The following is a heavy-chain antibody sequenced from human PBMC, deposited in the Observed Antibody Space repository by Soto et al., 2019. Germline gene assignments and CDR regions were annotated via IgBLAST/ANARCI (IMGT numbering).Heavy chain of an antibody. Sequence: GGSLSLSCAASGFTFSSYAMHWVRQAPGKGLEWVAVISYDGSNKYYADSVKGRFTISRDNSKNTLYLQMNSLRAEDTAVYYCARGPQQWLLDYWGQGTLVTVSS. CDR1: GFTFSSYA. D-gene: IGHD6-19*01. V-gene: IGHV3-30-3*01. CDR2: ISYDGSNK. CDR3: ARGPQQWLLDY. J-gene: IGHJ4*02.